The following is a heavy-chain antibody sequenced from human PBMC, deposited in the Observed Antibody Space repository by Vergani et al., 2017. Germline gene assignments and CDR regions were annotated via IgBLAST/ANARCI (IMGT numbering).Heavy chain of an antibody. CDR2: IGKDGINT. V-gene: IGHV3-30*02. J-gene: IGHJ4*02. D-gene: IGHD2-21*02. Sequence: VQLVESGGGLVQPGGSLRLSCAASGFTFSSYAMHWVRQAPGKGLEWLAYIGKDGINTRYRDAVKGRFTVSRDNSKDILYLQMDSLRSEDTALYYCAKYLRDSTDGLPDSWGPGTLVIVSS. CDR3: AKYLRDSTDGLPDS. CDR1: GFTFSSYA.